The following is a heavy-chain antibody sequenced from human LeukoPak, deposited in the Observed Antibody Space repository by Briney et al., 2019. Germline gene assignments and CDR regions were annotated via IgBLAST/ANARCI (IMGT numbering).Heavy chain of an antibody. CDR3: ARVTSYYDSSGYYFDY. V-gene: IGHV4-59*12. CDR1: GGSISSYY. CDR2: IYYSGST. J-gene: IGHJ4*02. Sequence: PSETLSLTCTVFGGSISSYYWSWIRQPPGKGLEWIGDIYYSGSTNYNPSLKSRVTISVDTSKNQLSLRLYSVTAADTAMYYCARVTSYYDSSGYYFDYWGQGTLVTVSS. D-gene: IGHD3-22*01.